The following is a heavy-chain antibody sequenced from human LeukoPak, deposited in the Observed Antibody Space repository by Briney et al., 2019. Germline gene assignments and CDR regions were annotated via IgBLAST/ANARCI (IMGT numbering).Heavy chain of an antibody. CDR1: GLTFSSYS. J-gene: IGHJ4*02. Sequence: GGSLRLSCAASGLTFSSYSMNWVRQAPGKGLEWVSYISSSSSTIYYADSVKGRFTISRDNAKNSLYLQMNSLRAEDTAVYYCARDGRYCSGGSCYSWIGYYFDYWGQGTLVTVSS. CDR3: ARDGRYCSGGSCYSWIGYYFDY. V-gene: IGHV3-48*01. CDR2: ISSSSSTI. D-gene: IGHD2-15*01.